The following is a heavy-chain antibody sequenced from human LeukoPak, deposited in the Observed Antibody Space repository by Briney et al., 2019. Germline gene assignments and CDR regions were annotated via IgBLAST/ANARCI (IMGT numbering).Heavy chain of an antibody. CDR1: SGSISGYY. Sequence: SETLSLTCTVYSGSISGYYWSWIRQPAGKGLEWIGRIYTSGATNYNPSLKSRVTMSIDTSNNQFSLKLSSVTAADTAIYYCAQNGQTGFSFDPWGQGTLVTVSS. V-gene: IGHV4-4*07. CDR2: IYTSGAT. J-gene: IGHJ5*02. CDR3: AQNGQTGFSFDP. D-gene: IGHD2-8*01.